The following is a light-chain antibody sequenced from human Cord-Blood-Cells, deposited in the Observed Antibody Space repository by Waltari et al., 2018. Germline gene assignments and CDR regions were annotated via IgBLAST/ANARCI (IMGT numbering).Light chain of an antibody. CDR2: YDN. Sequence: SYVLTQPPSVSAAPGKTARITCGGNNIGSKSVHWYQQKPGQAPVPVISYDNRRPSGIPEGFSGSTSGNTATLTVGRVEAVDEAGYYFRVWDRSSDHPVFGGGTKLTVL. CDR1: NIGSKS. J-gene: IGLJ3*02. V-gene: IGLV3-21*04. CDR3: RVWDRSSDHPV.